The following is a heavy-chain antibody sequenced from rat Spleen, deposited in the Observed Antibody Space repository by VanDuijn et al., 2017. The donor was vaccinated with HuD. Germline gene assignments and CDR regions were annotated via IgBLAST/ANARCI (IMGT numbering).Heavy chain of an antibody. V-gene: IGHV5-25*01. CDR3: TRQGYYSSYSSY. D-gene: IGHD1-2*01. Sequence: EVQLVESGGGLVQPGRSLKLSCAASGFTFNNYDMAWVRQAPTRGLEWVASIRPSGGSSYYRASVKGRFTVSRDNAKSTLYLQMDSLRSEDTATYYCTRQGYYSSYSSYWGQGVMVTVSP. CDR2: IRPSGGSS. CDR1: GFTFNNYD. J-gene: IGHJ2*01.